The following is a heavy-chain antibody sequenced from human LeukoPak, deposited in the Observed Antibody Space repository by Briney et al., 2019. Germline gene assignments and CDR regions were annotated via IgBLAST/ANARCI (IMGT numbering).Heavy chain of an antibody. D-gene: IGHD3-10*01. CDR1: GGSISSGSYY. Sequence: SQTLSLTRTVSGGSISSGSYYWSWIRQPAGKGLEWIGRIYTSGSTNYNPSLKSRVTMSVDTSKNQFSLKLSSVTAADTAVYYCARDCRITMVRGVIGWFDPWGQGTLVTVSS. CDR3: ARDCRITMVRGVIGWFDP. V-gene: IGHV4-61*02. J-gene: IGHJ5*02. CDR2: IYTSGST.